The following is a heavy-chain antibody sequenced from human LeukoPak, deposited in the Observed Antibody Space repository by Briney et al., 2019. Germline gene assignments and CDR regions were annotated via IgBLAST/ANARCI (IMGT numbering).Heavy chain of an antibody. D-gene: IGHD3-22*01. CDR1: GYTFTGYY. V-gene: IGHV1-2*02. J-gene: IGHJ3*02. CDR2: INPNSGGT. CDR3: ARDYYDSSGYYKAFDI. Sequence: GASVKVSCKASGYTFTGYYIHWVRQAPGQGLEWMGWINPNSGGTNYAQNFQGRVTMTRDTSISTAYMELSRLRSDGTAVYYCARDYYDSSGYYKAFDIWGQGTMVTVSS.